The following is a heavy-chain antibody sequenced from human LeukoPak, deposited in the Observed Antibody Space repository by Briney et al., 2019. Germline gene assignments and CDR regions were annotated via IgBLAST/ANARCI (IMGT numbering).Heavy chain of an antibody. CDR1: GGTFSSYA. J-gene: IGHJ6*03. Sequence: SVKVSCKASGGTFSSYAISWVRQAPGQGLEWMGGIIPIFGIANYAQKFQGRVTITTDESTSTAYMELSSLRSEDTAVYYCARSQFQQWLDYYYYYYMDVWGKGTTVTVSS. D-gene: IGHD6-19*01. V-gene: IGHV1-69*05. CDR2: IIPIFGIA. CDR3: ARSQFQQWLDYYYYYYMDV.